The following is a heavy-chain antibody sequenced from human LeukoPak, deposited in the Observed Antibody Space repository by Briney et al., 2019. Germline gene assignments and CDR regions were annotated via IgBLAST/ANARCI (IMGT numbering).Heavy chain of an antibody. V-gene: IGHV1-8*01. Sequence: GASVKVSCKASGYTFTSYDINWVRQATGQGLEWMGWMNPSSGNTGYAQKFQGRVTMTRNTSISTAYMELSSLRSEDTAVYYCARGGDIVVVENFDYWGQGTLVTVSS. CDR3: ARGGDIVVVENFDY. D-gene: IGHD2-15*01. J-gene: IGHJ4*02. CDR1: GYTFTSYD. CDR2: MNPSSGNT.